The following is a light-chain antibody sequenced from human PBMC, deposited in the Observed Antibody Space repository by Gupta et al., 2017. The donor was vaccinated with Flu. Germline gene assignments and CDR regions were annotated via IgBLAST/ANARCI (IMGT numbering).Light chain of an antibody. J-gene: IGKJ1*01. V-gene: IGKV1-27*01. CDR2: AAS. CDR1: QDINNY. CDR3: QKYDSDPLT. Sequence: PSSLSASVGDRVTITCRASQDINNYLAWYQQRPGKVPKVLMYAASSLQSGVPSRFSGRGSGTDFTLTISSLQPEDVATYYCQKYDSDPLTFGQGTKVEIK.